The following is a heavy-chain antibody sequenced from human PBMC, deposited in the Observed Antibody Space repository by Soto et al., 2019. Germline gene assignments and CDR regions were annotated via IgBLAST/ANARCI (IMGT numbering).Heavy chain of an antibody. Sequence: SQTLSLTCAISGDSVSSNSAAWNWIRQSPSRGLEWLGRTYYRSKWYNDYAVSVKSRITINPDTSKNQFSLQLNSVTPEDTAVYYCASAYYYDSSGYYYCDYWGQGTLVTVSS. D-gene: IGHD3-22*01. V-gene: IGHV6-1*01. CDR1: GDSVSSNSAA. J-gene: IGHJ4*02. CDR3: ASAYYYDSSGYYYCDY. CDR2: TYYRSKWYN.